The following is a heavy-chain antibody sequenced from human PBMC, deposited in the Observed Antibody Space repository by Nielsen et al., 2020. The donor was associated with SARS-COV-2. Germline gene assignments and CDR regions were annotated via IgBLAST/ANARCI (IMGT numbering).Heavy chain of an antibody. CDR3: AKDFHGSVADFFGN. D-gene: IGHD2-2*03. Sequence: GESLKISCTASGFALGNFALTWVRQAPGKGLEWVSTISGTVDNTYSADSVRGRFTFSRDKSKNTVFLQMNSLRAEDTALYFCAKDFHGSVADFFGNWGQGTLVTVSS. CDR1: GFALGNFA. CDR2: ISGTVDNT. V-gene: IGHV3-23*01. J-gene: IGHJ4*02.